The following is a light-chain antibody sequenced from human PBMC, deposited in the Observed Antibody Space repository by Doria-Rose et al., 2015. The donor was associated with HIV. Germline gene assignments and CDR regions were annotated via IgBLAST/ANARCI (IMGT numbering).Light chain of an antibody. Sequence: TQSPGTLSLSPGERATLSCRASQSFSSTYLAWYQQKPGQVPSLLIYDGSTRATGIPDRFSASGSGTDFTLTINRPEPEDFALYYCHQYGTSWTFGQGTKVEI. V-gene: IGKV3-20*01. CDR2: DGS. J-gene: IGKJ1*01. CDR1: QSFSSTY. CDR3: HQYGTSWT.